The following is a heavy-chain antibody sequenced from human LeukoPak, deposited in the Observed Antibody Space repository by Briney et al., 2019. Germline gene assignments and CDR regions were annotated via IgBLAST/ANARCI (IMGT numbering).Heavy chain of an antibody. V-gene: IGHV4-59*08. D-gene: IGHD6-19*01. J-gene: IGHJ4*02. Sequence: SETLSLTCTVSGGGMSPYHWVWIRQAPGKGLEWTGYIYYSGSTNYNPSLNSRVTISVDTSKNQFSLRLSSVTAADTAIYYCARAVSGRFDYWGQGTLVTVSS. CDR2: IYYSGST. CDR1: GGGMSPYH. CDR3: ARAVSGRFDY.